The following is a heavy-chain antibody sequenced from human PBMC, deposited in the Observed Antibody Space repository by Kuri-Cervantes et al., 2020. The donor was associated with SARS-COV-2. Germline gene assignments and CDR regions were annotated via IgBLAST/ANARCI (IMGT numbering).Heavy chain of an antibody. Sequence: KVSCKGSGYSFTSYWIGWVRQMPGKGLEWMGIIYPGDSDTRYSPSFQGQVTISADKSISTAYLQWSSLKASDTAVYYCARGDASGYDYRSRDFDYWGQGTLVTVSS. D-gene: IGHD5-12*01. CDR3: ARGDASGYDYRSRDFDY. V-gene: IGHV5-51*01. CDR1: GYSFTSYW. CDR2: IYPGDSDT. J-gene: IGHJ4*02.